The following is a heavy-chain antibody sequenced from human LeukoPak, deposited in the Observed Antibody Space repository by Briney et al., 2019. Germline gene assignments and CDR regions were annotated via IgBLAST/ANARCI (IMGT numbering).Heavy chain of an antibody. D-gene: IGHD3-10*01. CDR3: AKIGVIGNWYYDV. J-gene: IGHJ2*01. CDR2: VSGGGGST. CDR1: GFTFSSYA. Sequence: GGSLRLSCAASGFTFSSYAMSWVRQAPGKGLEWVSVVSGGGGSTYYADSVKGRFTISRDNSKNTLYLQMNSLRAGDTAIYHCAKIGVIGNWYYDVWGRGTLVTVSS. V-gene: IGHV3-23*01.